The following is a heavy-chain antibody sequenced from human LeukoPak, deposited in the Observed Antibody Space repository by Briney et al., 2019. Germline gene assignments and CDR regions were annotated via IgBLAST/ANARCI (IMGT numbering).Heavy chain of an antibody. CDR2: ISAYNGNT. J-gene: IGHJ3*02. Sequence: GASVKVSCKASGYTFTSYGISWVRQAPGQGLGWMGWISAYNGNTNYAQKLQGRVTMTTDTSTSTAYMELRSLRSDDTAVYYCARDLRSVYYDSSGYYYLDAFDIWGQGTMVTVSS. CDR3: ARDLRSVYYDSSGYYYLDAFDI. D-gene: IGHD3-22*01. CDR1: GYTFTSYG. V-gene: IGHV1-18*01.